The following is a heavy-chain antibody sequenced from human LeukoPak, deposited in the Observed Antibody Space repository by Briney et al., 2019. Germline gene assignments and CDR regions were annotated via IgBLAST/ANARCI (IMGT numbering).Heavy chain of an antibody. Sequence: GGSLRLSCAASGFSFSSYKMDWLRQAPGKGLEWVSYITDSGSTTKYADSVKGRFTISRDNAEDSVHLQMNSLRVEDTAVYYCAREYDSRARFDYWGQGTLVTVSS. J-gene: IGHJ4*02. D-gene: IGHD6-13*01. V-gene: IGHV3-48*03. CDR2: ITDSGSTT. CDR1: GFSFSSYK. CDR3: AREYDSRARFDY.